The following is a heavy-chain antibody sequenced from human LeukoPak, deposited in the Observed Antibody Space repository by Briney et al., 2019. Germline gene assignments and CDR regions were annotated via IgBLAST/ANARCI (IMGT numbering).Heavy chain of an antibody. CDR3: VRQQTPHGNFDY. D-gene: IGHD1-26*01. V-gene: IGHV3-13*01. Sequence: SGGSLRLSCATSGFTLSSYAMHWVRQATGKGLEWVSAIGTAGDTYYPGSVKGRFTISRENAKNSLSLQMNSLRAEDTAVYYCVRQQTPHGNFDYWAREPWSPSPQ. J-gene: IGHJ4*02. CDR2: IGTAGDT. CDR1: GFTLSSYA.